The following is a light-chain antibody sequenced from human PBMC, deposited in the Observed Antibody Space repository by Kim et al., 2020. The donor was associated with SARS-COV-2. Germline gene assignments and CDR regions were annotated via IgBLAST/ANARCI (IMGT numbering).Light chain of an antibody. CDR3: QHYNKWPFT. J-gene: IGKJ3*01. CDR1: QSITRS. CDR2: DAS. Sequence: VSPGDRATLSCRASQSITRSLAWYQQKPGQAPRLLMYDASTRATAIPARFSGSGSGTEYTLTISSLQSEDFAVYYCQHYNKWPFTFGPGTKVDIK. V-gene: IGKV3-15*01.